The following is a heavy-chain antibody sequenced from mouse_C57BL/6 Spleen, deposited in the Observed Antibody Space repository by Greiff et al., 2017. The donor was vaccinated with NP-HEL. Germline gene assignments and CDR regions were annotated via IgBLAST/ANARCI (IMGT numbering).Heavy chain of an antibody. CDR1: GYSITSGYY. D-gene: IGHD2-2*01. J-gene: IGHJ3*01. CDR2: ISYDGSN. CDR3: ARDPGSYYGYDGFAY. Sequence: EVKLVESGPGLVKPSQSLSLTCSVTGYSITSGYYWNWIRQYPGNKLEWMGYISYDGSNNYNPSLKNRISITRDTSKNQFFLKLNSVTTEDTATYYCARDPGSYYGYDGFAYWGQGTLVTVSA. V-gene: IGHV3-6*01.